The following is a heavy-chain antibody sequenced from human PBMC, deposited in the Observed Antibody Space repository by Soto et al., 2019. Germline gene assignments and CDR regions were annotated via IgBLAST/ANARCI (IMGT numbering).Heavy chain of an antibody. CDR2: IYYSGST. V-gene: IGHV4-31*03. Sequence: QVQLQESGPGLVKPSQTLSLTCTVSGGSISSGGYYWSWIRQHPGKGLEWIGYIYYSGSTYYNPSLNSRVTIPVDTSKNTFSRTLSSVTAAATPVYYCASAPMVRGEDPNWFDPWGQGTLVTVSS. CDR3: ASAPMVRGEDPNWFDP. D-gene: IGHD3-10*01. J-gene: IGHJ5*02. CDR1: GGSISSGGYY.